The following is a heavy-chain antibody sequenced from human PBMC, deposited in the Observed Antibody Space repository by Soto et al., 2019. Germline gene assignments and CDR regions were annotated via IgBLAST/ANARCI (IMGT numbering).Heavy chain of an antibody. CDR3: AKERAAQGVDY. V-gene: IGHV3-23*01. CDR2: ISGSGGVI. D-gene: IGHD6-6*01. J-gene: IGHJ4*02. Sequence: GSLRLSCAASGFTFSNYAMTWVRQAPGKGLEWVSSISGSGGVIYYPDSVKGRFTISRDNSKNTVHLQMNSLRAEDMAVYYCAKERAAQGVDYWGQGTLVTVSS. CDR1: GFTFSNYA.